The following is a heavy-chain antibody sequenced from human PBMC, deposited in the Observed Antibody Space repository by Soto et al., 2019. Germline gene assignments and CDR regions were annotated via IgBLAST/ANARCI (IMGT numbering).Heavy chain of an antibody. Sequence: SETLSLTCTVSGASITGSDWWSWVRQTPEKGLEWIGEIYHSGTTNYHPSLKSRVTISQDKSKNQFSLNLTSVTAADTAVYSCVRMSVVGDFDDWGRGSLVTVS. CDR1: GASITGSDW. CDR2: IYHSGTT. J-gene: IGHJ4*02. V-gene: IGHV4-4*02. CDR3: VRMSVVGDFDD. D-gene: IGHD3-22*01.